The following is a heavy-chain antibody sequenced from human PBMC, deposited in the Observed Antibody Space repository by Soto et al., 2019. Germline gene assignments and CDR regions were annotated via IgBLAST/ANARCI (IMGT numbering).Heavy chain of an antibody. D-gene: IGHD2-21*01. Sequence: QVQLVQSGAEVKKPGASVKVSCKASGYTFTNFGISWVRQAPGQGLEWMGWISAYNGNTNYAQNLQGRVTQTTDTFTSKSYRGLRIPRAQNTAVYYCARVGTPIAHWGQETLDYVSS. J-gene: IGHJ4*02. CDR3: ARVGTPIAH. CDR2: ISAYNGNT. CDR1: GYTFTNFG. V-gene: IGHV1-18*01.